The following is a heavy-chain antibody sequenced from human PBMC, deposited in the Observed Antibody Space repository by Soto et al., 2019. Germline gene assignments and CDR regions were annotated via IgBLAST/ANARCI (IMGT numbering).Heavy chain of an antibody. D-gene: IGHD6-19*01. J-gene: IGHJ4*02. V-gene: IGHV1-69*13. CDR2: IIPIFGTA. CDR3: ARVGGSYSSGWPLDY. CDR1: GGTFSSYA. Sequence: GASVKVSCKASGGTFSSYAISWVRQAPGQGLEWMGGIIPIFGTANYAQKFQGRVTITADESTSTAYMELSSLRSEDTAVYYCARVGGSYSSGWPLDYWGQGTLVTVSS.